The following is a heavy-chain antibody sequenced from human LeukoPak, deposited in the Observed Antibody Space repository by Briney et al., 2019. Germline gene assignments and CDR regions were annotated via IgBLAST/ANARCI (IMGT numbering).Heavy chain of an antibody. CDR3: ARVLNWFDP. CDR2: MYISGTT. V-gene: IGHV4-4*07. CDR1: GGSISSYY. Sequence: SETLSLTCSVSGGSISSYYWSWIRQPAGKGLEWIGRMYISGTTNYNPSLKSRVTMSLDTSNNQFSLRLSSVTAADTAVYYRARVLNWFDPWGQGTLVTVSS. J-gene: IGHJ5*02.